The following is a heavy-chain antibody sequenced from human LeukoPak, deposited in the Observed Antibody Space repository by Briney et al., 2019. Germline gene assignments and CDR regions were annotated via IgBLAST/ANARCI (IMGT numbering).Heavy chain of an antibody. Sequence: PSETLSLTCTVSGGSISSYYWSWIRQPPGKGLEWIGYIDYSGGTNYNPSLRSRVTISLDTSKNRFSLKLTSVTAADTAVYFCARTDGKQLPPRFWGQGTLVTVSS. V-gene: IGHV4-59*08. D-gene: IGHD5-18*01. J-gene: IGHJ4*02. CDR3: ARTDGKQLPPRF. CDR1: GGSISSYY. CDR2: IDYSGGT.